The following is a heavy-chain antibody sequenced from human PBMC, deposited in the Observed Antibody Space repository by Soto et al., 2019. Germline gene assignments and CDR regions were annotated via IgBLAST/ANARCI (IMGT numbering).Heavy chain of an antibody. J-gene: IGHJ5*01. Sequence: SQTLSLPCTVSGDSITRRDYYWTWIRQYPGKGLEWIGYIHHSGAAHYNPSLKSRLTISVDTSRNQFSLKLTSVTAADTAVYYCARAIGGNNWNPNWFDSWGQGTKVTVSS. CDR2: IHHSGAA. CDR3: ARAIGGNNWNPNWFDS. V-gene: IGHV4-31*03. CDR1: GDSITRRDYY. D-gene: IGHD1-20*01.